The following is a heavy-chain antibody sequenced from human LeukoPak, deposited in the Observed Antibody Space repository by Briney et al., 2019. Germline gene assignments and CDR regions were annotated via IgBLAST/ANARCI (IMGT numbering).Heavy chain of an antibody. V-gene: IGHV2-70*11. CDR2: IDWDDDK. CDR3: VRTRYCSSTSWIEY. J-gene: IGHJ4*02. Sequence: SGPALVKPTQTLTLTCTFSGFSLTTSGMCVSWIRQPPGQALEWLARIDWDDDKNYSASLKTRLTISKDTSKNQVVLTMTNMDPVDTATYYCVRTRYCSSTSWIEYWGQGTLVTVSS. CDR1: GFSLTTSGMC. D-gene: IGHD2-2*01.